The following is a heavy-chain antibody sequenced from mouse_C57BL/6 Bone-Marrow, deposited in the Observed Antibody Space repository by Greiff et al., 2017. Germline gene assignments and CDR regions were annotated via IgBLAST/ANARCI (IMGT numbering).Heavy chain of an antibody. CDR2: IHPNSGST. Sequence: QVQLKQPGAELVKPGASVKLSCKASGYTFTSYWMHWVKQRPGQGLEWIGMIHPNSGSTNYNEKFKSKATLTVDKSSSTAYMQLSSLTSEDSAVYYCARRLRQLRQYYCDYWGQGTTLTVSS. V-gene: IGHV1-64*01. CDR1: GYTFTSYW. CDR3: ARRLRQLRQYYCDY. D-gene: IGHD3-2*02. J-gene: IGHJ2*01.